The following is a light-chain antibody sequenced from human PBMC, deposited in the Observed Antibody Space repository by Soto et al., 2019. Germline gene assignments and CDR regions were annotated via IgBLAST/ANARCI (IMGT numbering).Light chain of an antibody. Sequence: EFVLTQSPGTLSLSPGERAILSCRASQSVSSDFLAWYQQKPGQTPRLLIYGASSRATGIPDRFSGSGSGTDFTLTISRLEPEDFAVYYCQQYGSPPLTFGGGTKVEIK. J-gene: IGKJ4*01. V-gene: IGKV3-20*01. CDR1: QSVSSDF. CDR2: GAS. CDR3: QQYGSPPLT.